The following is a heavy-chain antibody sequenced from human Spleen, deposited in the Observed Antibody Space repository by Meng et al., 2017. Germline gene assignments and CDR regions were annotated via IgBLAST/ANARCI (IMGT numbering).Heavy chain of an antibody. CDR1: GFTFKTDY. V-gene: IGHV3-7*01. D-gene: IGHD3-10*01. Sequence: GESLKISCAASGFTFKTDYMSWVRQSPGKGLEWLANIKEDGTVQYYLDSVKGRFTITRDNAQNLMHLQLNGLRLEDTAIYYCARVRGIIAVRGIPKRGYFDNWGQGTLVTVSS. J-gene: IGHJ4*02. CDR3: ARVRGIIAVRGIPKRGYFDN. CDR2: IKEDGTVQ.